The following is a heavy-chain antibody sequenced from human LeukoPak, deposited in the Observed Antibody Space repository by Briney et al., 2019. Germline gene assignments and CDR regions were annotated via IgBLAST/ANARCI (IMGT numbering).Heavy chain of an antibody. CDR3: ARFSDYYDSSGYYFDF. CDR2: INHSGST. D-gene: IGHD3-22*01. J-gene: IGHJ4*02. V-gene: IGHV4-34*01. Sequence: SETLSLTCAVYGGSFSGYYWSWIRQPPGKGLERIGEINHSGSTNYNPSLKSRVTISVDTSKNQFSLKLSSVTAADTAVYYCARFSDYYDSSGYYFDFWGQGTLVTVSS. CDR1: GGSFSGYY.